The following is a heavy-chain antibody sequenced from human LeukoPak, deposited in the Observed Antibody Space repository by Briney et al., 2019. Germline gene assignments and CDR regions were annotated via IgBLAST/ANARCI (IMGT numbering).Heavy chain of an antibody. CDR1: GFTFSNAW. CDR3: TTARLYYYYGMDV. D-gene: IGHD5-12*01. V-gene: IGHV3-15*01. CDR2: IKSKTDGGTT. Sequence: GGSLRLSCVASGFTFSNAWMSWVRQAPGKGLEWVGRIKSKTDGGTTDYAAPVKGRFTISRDDSKNTLYLQMNSLKTEDTAVYYCTTARLYYYYGMDVWGKGTTVTVSS. J-gene: IGHJ6*04.